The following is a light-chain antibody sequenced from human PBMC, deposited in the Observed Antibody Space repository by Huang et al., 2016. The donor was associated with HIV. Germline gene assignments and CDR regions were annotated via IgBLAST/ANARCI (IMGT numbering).Light chain of an antibody. CDR1: QTVTNNY. V-gene: IGKV3-20*01. Sequence: IVLTQSPDTLSLSPGERATISCRASQTVTNNYLAWYQQRPGQAPRLLIYGASTRATGIPDRFSGSGSGTDFTLTISRLEPKDFVVYYCQQFGSSPPYSFGQGTKLEIK. CDR2: GAS. CDR3: QQFGSSPPYS. J-gene: IGKJ2*03.